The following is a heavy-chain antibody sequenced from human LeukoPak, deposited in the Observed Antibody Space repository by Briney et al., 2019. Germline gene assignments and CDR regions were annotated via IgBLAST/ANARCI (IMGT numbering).Heavy chain of an antibody. CDR2: INHSGST. Sequence: HPSETLSLTCAVYGGSFSGYYWSWIRQPPGKGLEWIGEINHSGSTNYNPSLKSRVTISVDTSKNQFSLKLSSVTAADTAVYYCARLLSAVADFDYWGQGTLVTVSS. J-gene: IGHJ4*02. CDR3: ARLLSAVADFDY. V-gene: IGHV4-34*01. CDR1: GGSFSGYY. D-gene: IGHD6-19*01.